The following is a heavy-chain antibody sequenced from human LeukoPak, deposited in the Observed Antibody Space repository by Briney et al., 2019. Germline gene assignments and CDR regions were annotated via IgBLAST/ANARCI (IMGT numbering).Heavy chain of an antibody. J-gene: IGHJ4*02. CDR2: ISSSGST. Sequence: SETLSLTCTVSGGSISSYYWGWIRQPAGKGLEWIGRISSSGSTNYDPSLTSRVTMSVDTSKNQFSLTLNSVTAADTAVYYRARDRSGSSGYYSPFDSWGQGTLVTVSS. CDR3: ARDRSGSSGYYSPFDS. D-gene: IGHD3-22*01. V-gene: IGHV4-4*07. CDR1: GGSISSYY.